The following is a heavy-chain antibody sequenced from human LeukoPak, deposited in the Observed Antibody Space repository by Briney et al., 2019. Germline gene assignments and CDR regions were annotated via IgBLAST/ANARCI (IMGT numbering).Heavy chain of an antibody. V-gene: IGHV4-59*01. CDR1: GGSISSYY. J-gene: IGHJ4*02. CDR3: ASIAVAGLRGYYFDY. CDR2: IYYSGST. Sequence: SETQSLTCTVSGGSISSYYWSWIRQPPGKGLEWIGYIYYSGSTNYNPSLKSRVTISVDTSKNQFSLKLSSVTAADTAVYYCASIAVAGLRGYYFDYWGQGTLVTVSS. D-gene: IGHD6-19*01.